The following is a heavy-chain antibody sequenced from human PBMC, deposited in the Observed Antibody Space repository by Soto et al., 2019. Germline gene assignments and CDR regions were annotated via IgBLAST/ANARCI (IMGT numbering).Heavy chain of an antibody. J-gene: IGHJ4*02. V-gene: IGHV1-69*13. CDR3: ARDSGYEPPQAPGYFGY. Sequence: SVKVSCKASGVTFSSYAISWVRQAPLQGLEWMGGIIPIFGTANYAQKFQGRVTITAEESTSTDYMELSSLRSEDTAVYYCARDSGYEPPQAPGYFGYWGQGTLVTLSS. CDR1: GVTFSSYA. CDR2: IIPIFGTA. D-gene: IGHD2-15*01.